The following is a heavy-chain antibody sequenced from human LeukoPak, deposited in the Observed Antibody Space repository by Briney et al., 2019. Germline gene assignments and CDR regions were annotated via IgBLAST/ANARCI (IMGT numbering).Heavy chain of an antibody. CDR3: ARSECTDTSCYRHLDF. CDR1: GYTFIHHY. V-gene: IGHV1-2*02. D-gene: IGHD2-15*01. J-gene: IGHJ4*02. CDR2: INPNNDDT. Sequence: ASVKVSCKPSGYTFIHHYIHWVRQAPGQGLEWMGWINPNNDDTNYAEKFQGRVTMTTDTSISTVYMELSSLRSDDTAVYYCARSECTDTSCYRHLDFWGQGTLVTVSS.